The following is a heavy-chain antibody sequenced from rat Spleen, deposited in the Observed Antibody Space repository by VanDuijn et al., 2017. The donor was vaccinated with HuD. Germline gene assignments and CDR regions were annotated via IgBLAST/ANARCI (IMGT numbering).Heavy chain of an antibody. CDR3: ARYGSYDNWFAS. D-gene: IGHD1-8*01. V-gene: IGHV5-29*01. CDR2: IIYDGTNA. J-gene: IGHJ3*01. Sequence: EVQLVESGGGLVQPGRSLKLSCAASGLNFSKYGMAWVCQAPRKGLEWVANIIYDGTNAYYRDSVKGRFTIARDNAESTLSLQMDSLRSEDTATYYCARYGSYDNWFASWGQGTLVTVSS. CDR1: GLNFSKYG.